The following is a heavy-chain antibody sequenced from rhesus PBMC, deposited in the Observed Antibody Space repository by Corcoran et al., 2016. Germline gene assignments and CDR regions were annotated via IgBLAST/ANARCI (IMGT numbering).Heavy chain of an antibody. CDR3: ARMYSSGPDY. V-gene: IGHV4S10*01. CDR1: GGSISDSYR. J-gene: IGHJ4*01. Sequence: QVQLQESGPGVVKPSETLSLTCAVSGGSISDSYRWSWIRQPPGKGLEWLGYIYGSTKGTNYNPSLKSLVTISKDTSNHQFSLKRSSVTAADTAVYYCARMYSSGPDYWGQGVLVTVSS. D-gene: IGHD6-31*01. CDR2: IYGSTKGT.